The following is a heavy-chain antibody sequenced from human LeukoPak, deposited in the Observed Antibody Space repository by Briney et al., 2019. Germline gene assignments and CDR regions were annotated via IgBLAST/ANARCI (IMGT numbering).Heavy chain of an antibody. Sequence: PGRSLRLSCAASGFTFNNYGMHWVRQAPGKGLEWVAVISYDGSNKYYADSVKGRFTISRDNSKNTLYLQMNSLRAEDTAVYYRAREVDAFDIWGQGTMVTVSS. CDR1: GFTFNNYG. CDR3: AREVDAFDI. CDR2: ISYDGSNK. V-gene: IGHV3-30*03. D-gene: IGHD2-2*01. J-gene: IGHJ3*02.